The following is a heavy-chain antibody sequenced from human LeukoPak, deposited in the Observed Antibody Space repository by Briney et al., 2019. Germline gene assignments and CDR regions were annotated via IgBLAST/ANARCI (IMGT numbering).Heavy chain of an antibody. J-gene: IGHJ3*02. CDR1: GGSISSYY. V-gene: IGHV4-59*08. CDR2: IYYSGST. CDR3: ASRRITIFGVVTSDAFDI. D-gene: IGHD3-3*01. Sequence: SETLSLTCTVSGGSISSYYWSWIRQPPGKGLEWIGYIYYSGSTNYNPSLKSRVTISVDTSKNQFSLKLSSVTAADTAVYYCASRRITIFGVVTSDAFDIWGQGTMVTVSS.